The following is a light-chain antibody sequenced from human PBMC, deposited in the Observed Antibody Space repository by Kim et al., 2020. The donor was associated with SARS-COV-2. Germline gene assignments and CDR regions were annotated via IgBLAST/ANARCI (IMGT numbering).Light chain of an antibody. CDR3: SSFTTTNTYVA. CDR2: DVT. CDR1: RRDIGGYNY. Sequence: QSALTQPASVSGSPGQSITISCTGTRRDIGGYNYVSWYQQHPGKAPKLMIYDVTNRPSGVSNRFSGSKSGNTASLTISGLQAEDEANYYCSSFTTTNTYVAFGGGTQLTVL. V-gene: IGLV2-14*03. J-gene: IGLJ2*01.